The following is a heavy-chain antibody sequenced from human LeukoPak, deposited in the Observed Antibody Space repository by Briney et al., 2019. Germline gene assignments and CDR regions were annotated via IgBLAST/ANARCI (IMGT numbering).Heavy chain of an antibody. J-gene: IGHJ4*02. V-gene: IGHV1-2*02. CDR2: INPNSGVT. D-gene: IGHD2-2*03. CDR3: ARDGSLDF. Sequence: ASVKVSCKASGYTFTDSYAHWVRQAPGQGLEWMEWINPNSGVTNCAQKFQGRVTMTRDTSINTAYMELNSLGSDDTAVYFCARDGSLDFWGQGTLVTVSS. CDR1: GYTFTDSY.